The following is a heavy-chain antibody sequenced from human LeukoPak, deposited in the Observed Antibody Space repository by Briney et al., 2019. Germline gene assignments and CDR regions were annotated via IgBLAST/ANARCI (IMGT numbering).Heavy chain of an antibody. CDR2: IYYSGST. V-gene: IGHV4-59*08. D-gene: IGHD6-19*01. CDR3: ARQERSSGWYPFDY. CDR1: GGSISSYY. Sequence: SETLSLTSTVSGGSISSYYWSWIRQPPGKGLEWIGYIYYSGSTNYNPSLKSRVTISVDTSKNQFSLKLSSVTAADTAVYYCARQERSSGWYPFDYWGQGTLVTVSS. J-gene: IGHJ4*02.